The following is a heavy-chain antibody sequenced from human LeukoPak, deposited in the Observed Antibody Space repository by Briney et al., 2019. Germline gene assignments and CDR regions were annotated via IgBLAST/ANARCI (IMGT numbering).Heavy chain of an antibody. CDR2: IYTSGST. V-gene: IGHV4-61*02. J-gene: IGHJ6*03. CDR1: GGSISSGSYY. D-gene: IGHD3-3*01. CDR3: ARETYYDFWSGYFSQSPSSNYYYYMDV. Sequence: SQTLSLTCTVSGGSISSGSYYWSWIRQPAGKGLEWIGRIYTSGSTNCNPSLKSRVTISVDTSKNQFSLKLSSVTAADTAVYYCARETYYDFWSGYFSQSPSSNYYYYMDVWGKGTTVTVSS.